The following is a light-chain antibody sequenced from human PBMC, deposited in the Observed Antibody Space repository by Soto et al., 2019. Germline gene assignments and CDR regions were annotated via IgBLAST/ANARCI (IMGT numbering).Light chain of an antibody. J-gene: IGLJ1*01. CDR2: EVS. V-gene: IGLV2-14*01. Sequence: QSVLTQPASVSGSPGQSITISCTGTSSDVGGHNFVSWFRQYPGQAPQLLISEVSNRPSGVSHRFSGSKSGNTASLTISGLRPDDEADYFCSSYSRRSTYVFGTGTKVTVL. CDR3: SSYSRRSTYV. CDR1: SSDVGGHNF.